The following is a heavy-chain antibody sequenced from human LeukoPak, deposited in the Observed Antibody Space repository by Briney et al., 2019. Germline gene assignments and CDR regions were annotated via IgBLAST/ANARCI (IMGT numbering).Heavy chain of an antibody. CDR1: GFTFSSYA. Sequence: GGSLRLSCAASGFTFSSYAMSWVRQAPGKGLEWVSAISGSGGSTYYADSVKGRFTISRDNSKNTLYLQMNSLRAEDTAVYYCAKDHIRYFDWLLSEIAFDIWGQGTMVTVSS. J-gene: IGHJ3*02. V-gene: IGHV3-23*01. CDR3: AKDHIRYFDWLLSEIAFDI. D-gene: IGHD3-9*01. CDR2: ISGSGGST.